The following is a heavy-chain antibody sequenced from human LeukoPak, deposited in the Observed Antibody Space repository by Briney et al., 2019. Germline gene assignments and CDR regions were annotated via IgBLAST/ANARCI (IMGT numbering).Heavy chain of an antibody. J-gene: IGHJ4*02. D-gene: IGHD1-26*01. Sequence: GGSLRLSCAASGFIFDDYAMHWVRQAPGKGLEWVSGISWLSGGTRGYADSVKGRFTISRDNGKNSLYLQMNSLRPEDTGLYYCAKNKGADSGTSRGFEYWGQGTLVTVSS. CDR1: GFIFDDYA. V-gene: IGHV3-9*01. CDR3: AKNKGADSGTSRGFEY. CDR2: ISWLSGGTR.